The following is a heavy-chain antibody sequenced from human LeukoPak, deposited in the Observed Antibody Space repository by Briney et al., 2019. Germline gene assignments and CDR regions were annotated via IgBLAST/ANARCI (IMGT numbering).Heavy chain of an antibody. J-gene: IGHJ1*01. CDR2: ISGNSGSI. CDR3: AKDMYSSGANGEGYLQH. CDR1: GFTFNDYA. Sequence: GRSLRLSCEASGFTFNDYAMRWVRQAPGEGLEWVSGISGNSGSIGYADSVKGRFTISRDNAKNSLYLHINRLRTEDTALYYCAKDMYSSGANGEGYLQHWGQGTLVTVSS. D-gene: IGHD6-19*01. V-gene: IGHV3-9*01.